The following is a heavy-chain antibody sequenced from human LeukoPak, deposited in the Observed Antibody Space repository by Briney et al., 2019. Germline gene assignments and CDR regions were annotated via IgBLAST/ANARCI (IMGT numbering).Heavy chain of an antibody. V-gene: IGHV3-23*01. CDR2: ISGSGGST. Sequence: GGSLRLSCAASGFTFSSYAMSWVRQAPGKGLEWVSAISGSGGSTYYADSVKGRFTISRDNSKNTLYLQMSSLRAEDTAVYYCAKRLYSSGWSGWYFDLWGRGTLVTVSS. CDR1: GFTFSSYA. D-gene: IGHD6-19*01. J-gene: IGHJ2*01. CDR3: AKRLYSSGWSGWYFDL.